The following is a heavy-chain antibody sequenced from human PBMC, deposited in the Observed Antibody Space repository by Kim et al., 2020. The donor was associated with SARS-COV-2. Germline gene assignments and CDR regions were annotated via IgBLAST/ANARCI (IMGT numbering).Heavy chain of an antibody. D-gene: IGHD5-12*01. Sequence: GGSLRLSCAASGFTFSSYEMNWVRQAPGKGLEWVSYISSSGSTIYYADSVKGRFTISRDNAKNSLYLQMNSLRAEHTAVYYCARDNSDVATIPRGFDYWGQGTLVTVSS. CDR1: GFTFSSYE. V-gene: IGHV3-48*03. CDR3: ARDNSDVATIPRGFDY. J-gene: IGHJ4*02. CDR2: ISSSGSTI.